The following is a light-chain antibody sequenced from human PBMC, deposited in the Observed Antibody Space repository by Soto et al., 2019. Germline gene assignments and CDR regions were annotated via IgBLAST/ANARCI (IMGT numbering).Light chain of an antibody. J-gene: IGKJ5*01. CDR3: QQRSNWPPIT. V-gene: IGKV3D-20*02. CDR1: QSVSSSY. CDR2: GAS. Sequence: EIVLTQSPGTLSLSPGERATLSCRASQSVSSSYLAWYQQKPGQAPRLLIHGASNRAAGIPARFSGSGSGTGFTLTINSLEPEDFAVYYCQQRSNWPPITFGQGTRLEIK.